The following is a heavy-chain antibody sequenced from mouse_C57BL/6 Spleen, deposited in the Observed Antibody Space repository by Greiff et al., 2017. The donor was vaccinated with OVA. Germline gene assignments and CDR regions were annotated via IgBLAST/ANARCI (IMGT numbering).Heavy chain of an antibody. CDR3: ARCPYDYDAMDY. V-gene: IGHV1-64*01. Sequence: VQLQQSGAELVKPGASVKLSCKASGYTFTSYWMHWVKQRPGQGLEWIGMIHPNSGSTNYNEKFKSKATLTVDKSSSTAYMQLSSLTSEDSAVYNCARCPYDYDAMDYWGQGTSVTVSS. CDR1: GYTFTSYW. J-gene: IGHJ4*01. CDR2: IHPNSGST.